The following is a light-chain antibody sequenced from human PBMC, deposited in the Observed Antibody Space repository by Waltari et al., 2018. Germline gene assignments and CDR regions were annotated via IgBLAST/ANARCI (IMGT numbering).Light chain of an antibody. CDR1: NSDVGHYNL. J-gene: IGLJ2*01. CDR2: EVN. V-gene: IGLV2-23*02. CDR3: CSYAGSTTWL. Sequence: QSALTQPAPVSGSPGQSITISCTGSNSDVGHYNLFTWYQQHPGKAPKLLLYEVNQRPSGVSSRFSGSKSGITASLTISGLQAEDEADFYCCSYAGSTTWLFGGGTRLTVL.